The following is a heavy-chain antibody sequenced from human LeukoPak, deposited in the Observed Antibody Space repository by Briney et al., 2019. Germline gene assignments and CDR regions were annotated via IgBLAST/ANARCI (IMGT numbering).Heavy chain of an antibody. CDR3: ARHSSSSLSYLYYFDY. CDR2: IYYSGST. CDR1: GGSISSYY. D-gene: IGHD6-6*01. Sequence: PSETLSLTCTVSGGSISSYYWSWIRQPPGKGLEWIGYIYYSGSTNCNPSLKSRVTISVDTSKNQFSLKLGSVTAADTAVYYCARHSSSSLSYLYYFDYWGQGTLVTVSS. V-gene: IGHV4-59*08. J-gene: IGHJ4*02.